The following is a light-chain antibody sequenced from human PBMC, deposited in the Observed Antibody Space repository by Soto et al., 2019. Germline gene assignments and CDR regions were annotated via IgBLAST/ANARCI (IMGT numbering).Light chain of an antibody. CDR1: QTITNL. Sequence: DIQLTQSPSTLSASVGDRVTITCRASQTITNLLAWFQQKPGKAPEILIYKASSLQSGVPSRFSGSGSGTEFTLTISSLQPEDFALYYCHQRQSWPRTFGQGTKVDIK. CDR2: KAS. V-gene: IGKV1-5*03. CDR3: HQRQSWPRT. J-gene: IGKJ1*01.